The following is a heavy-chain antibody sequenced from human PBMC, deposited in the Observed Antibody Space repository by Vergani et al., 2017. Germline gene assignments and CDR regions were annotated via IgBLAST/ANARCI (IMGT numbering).Heavy chain of an antibody. CDR3: ATGTRVSSGSFGGYYGMDV. D-gene: IGHD3-22*01. Sequence: QVQLVQSGAEVKKPGSSVKVSCKASGGTFSSYAISWVRQAPGQGLEWMGIINPRGGSTSDAQKFQGRVTITADTSTDTAYMELSSLRSEDTAVYYCATGTRVSSGSFGGYYGMDVWGQGTTVTVSS. V-gene: IGHV1-69*09. CDR2: INPRGGST. CDR1: GGTFSSYA. J-gene: IGHJ6*02.